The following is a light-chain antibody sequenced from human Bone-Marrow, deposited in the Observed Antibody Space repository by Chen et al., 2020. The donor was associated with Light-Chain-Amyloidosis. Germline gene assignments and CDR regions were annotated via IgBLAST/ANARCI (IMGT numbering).Light chain of an antibody. V-gene: IGLV2-14*01. CDR1: SSDVGGYNY. Sequence: QPALTQPASVSGSPGQSLTISCTGTSSDVGGYNYVSRYQQHPGKAPKLMIYEVSNRPSGVSNRFSGSKSGNTSSLTISGLQAEDEADYYCSSYTSSSTRVFGGGTKLTVI. J-gene: IGLJ3*02. CDR3: SSYTSSSTRV. CDR2: EVS.